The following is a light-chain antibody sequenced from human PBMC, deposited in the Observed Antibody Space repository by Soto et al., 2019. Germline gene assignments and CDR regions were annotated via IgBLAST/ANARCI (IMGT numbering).Light chain of an antibody. V-gene: IGKV3-20*01. CDR3: QQYGSSPGIT. CDR1: QSVSSSY. Sequence: EMVLTQSPGTLSLSPGERATLSCRASQSVSSSYLAWYQQKPGQAPRLLIYGASSRATGIPDRFSGSGSRTDFTLTISRLEPEDFAVYYCQQYGSSPGITFGEGTRLVIK. J-gene: IGKJ5*01. CDR2: GAS.